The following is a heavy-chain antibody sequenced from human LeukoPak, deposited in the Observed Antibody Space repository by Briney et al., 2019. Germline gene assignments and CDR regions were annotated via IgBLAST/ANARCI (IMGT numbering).Heavy chain of an antibody. CDR2: IYPGDSDT. Sequence: GESLKISCKGSGYSFTSYWIGWVRQMPGKGLEWMGIIYPGDSDTRYSPSFQGQVTISADKSISTAYLQWSSLKASDTAMYYCARHSRTGYCSSTSCYRSLDYWGQGTLVTVSS. V-gene: IGHV5-51*01. CDR1: GYSFTSYW. D-gene: IGHD2-2*01. J-gene: IGHJ4*02. CDR3: ARHSRTGYCSSTSCYRSLDY.